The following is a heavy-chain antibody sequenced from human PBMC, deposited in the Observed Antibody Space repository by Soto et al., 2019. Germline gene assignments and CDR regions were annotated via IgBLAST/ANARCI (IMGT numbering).Heavy chain of an antibody. Sequence: AGGSLRLSCAASGFTFSSYSMNWVRQAPGKGLEWVSSISSSSSYIYYADSVKGRFTISRDNAKNSLYLQMNSLRAEDTAVYYCAKDLLFIVGASYYYYYGMDGWGQGTTVTVSS. D-gene: IGHD1-26*01. CDR1: GFTFSSYS. J-gene: IGHJ6*02. V-gene: IGHV3-21*01. CDR2: ISSSSSYI. CDR3: AKDLLFIVGASYYYYYGMDG.